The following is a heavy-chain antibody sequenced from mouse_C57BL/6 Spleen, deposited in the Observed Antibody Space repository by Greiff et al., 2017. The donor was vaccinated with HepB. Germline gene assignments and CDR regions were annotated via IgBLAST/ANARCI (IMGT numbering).Heavy chain of an antibody. CDR3: TRDRDYGGFAY. V-gene: IGHV5-9-1*02. CDR1: GFTFSSYA. CDR2: ISSGGDYI. J-gene: IGHJ3*01. D-gene: IGHD1-2*01. Sequence: EVKLMESGEGLVKPGGSLKLSCAASGFTFSSYAMSWVRQTPEKRLEWVAYISSGGDYIYYADTVKGRFTISRDNARNTLYLQMSSLKSEDTAMYYCTRDRDYGGFAYWGQGTLVTVSA.